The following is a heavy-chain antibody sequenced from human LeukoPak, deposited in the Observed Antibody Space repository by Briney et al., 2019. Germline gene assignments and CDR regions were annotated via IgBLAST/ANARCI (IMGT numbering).Heavy chain of an antibody. J-gene: IGHJ6*02. Sequence: SETLSLTCTVSGGSINSYYWSWIRQPAGKGLEWIGRFYTSGSTNYNPSFKSRVTMSVDTSKNQFSLKLCSVTAADTAVYYCARWYSSGWSHYYYYYYGMDVWGQGTTVTVSS. D-gene: IGHD6-19*01. CDR1: GGSINSYY. CDR3: ARWYSSGWSHYYYYYYGMDV. CDR2: FYTSGST. V-gene: IGHV4-4*07.